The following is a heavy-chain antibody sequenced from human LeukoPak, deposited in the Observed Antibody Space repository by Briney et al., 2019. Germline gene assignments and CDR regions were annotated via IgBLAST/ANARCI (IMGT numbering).Heavy chain of an antibody. V-gene: IGHV3-74*01. D-gene: IGHD6-19*01. Sequence: GGSLRLSCAASGFTFSSYWMHWVRQAPGKGLVWVSRINTDGSSTSYADSVKGRFTISRDNAKNTLYLQMNSLRAEDTAVYYCAKGPAVHRHSTKRWLVRAGPDDYWGQGTLVTVSS. J-gene: IGHJ4*02. CDR2: INTDGSST. CDR3: AKGPAVHRHSTKRWLVRAGPDDY. CDR1: GFTFSSYW.